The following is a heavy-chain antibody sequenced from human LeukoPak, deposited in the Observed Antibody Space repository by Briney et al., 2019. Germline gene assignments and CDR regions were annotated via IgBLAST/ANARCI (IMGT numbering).Heavy chain of an antibody. CDR2: INGDGSST. J-gene: IGHJ5*02. CDR1: GFTLSSYY. CDR3: ARDSGGYYDSSGYFWFDP. Sequence: GESLRLSCVASGFTLSSYYMHWVRQVPGKGLVWVSCINGDGSSTKYADSVKGRFTISRDNAKNTLYLQMNSLRAEDTAVYYCARDSGGYYDSSGYFWFDPWGQGTLVTVSS. V-gene: IGHV3-74*01. D-gene: IGHD3-22*01.